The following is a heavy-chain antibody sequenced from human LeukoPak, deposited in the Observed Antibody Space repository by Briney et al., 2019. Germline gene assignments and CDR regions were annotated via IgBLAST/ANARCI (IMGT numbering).Heavy chain of an antibody. D-gene: IGHD6-6*01. Sequence: GGSLRLSCAASGFTFSSYGMSWVRQAPGKGLEWVSAISGSGGSTYYADSVKGRFTISRDNSKNSLYLQMNSLRAEDTALYYCAKDIALYSSSLDGALDYWGQGTLVTVSS. CDR2: ISGSGGST. CDR3: AKDIALYSSSLDGALDY. CDR1: GFTFSSYG. J-gene: IGHJ4*02. V-gene: IGHV3-23*01.